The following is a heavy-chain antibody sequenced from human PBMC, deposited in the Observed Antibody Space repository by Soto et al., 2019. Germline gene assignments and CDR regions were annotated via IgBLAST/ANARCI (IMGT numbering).Heavy chain of an antibody. CDR3: ARAKYYYVSSAYPNDY. Sequence: GGSLRLSCATSGFTFSSYSMNWVRQAPGKGLEWVSYISSSSGTIYYADSVKGRFTISRDNAKNSLYLQMNSLRDEDAAVYYCARAKYYYVSSAYPNDYWGQGTLVTVSS. V-gene: IGHV3-48*02. CDR2: ISSSSGTI. D-gene: IGHD3-22*01. CDR1: GFTFSSYS. J-gene: IGHJ4*02.